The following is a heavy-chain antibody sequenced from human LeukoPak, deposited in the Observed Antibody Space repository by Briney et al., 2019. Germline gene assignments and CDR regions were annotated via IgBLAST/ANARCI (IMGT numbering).Heavy chain of an antibody. V-gene: IGHV4-59*01. J-gene: IGHJ3*02. CDR1: GGSIGSYY. CDR3: ARLVDYDNSGDPDIFDI. CDR2: INYSGRT. Sequence: SETLSLTCTVSGGSIGSYYWSWIRQPPGKGPEWIGSINYSGRTKYNPSLLSRVTISLDTSKNLFSLQMISVTAADTAGYYCARLVDYDNSGDPDIFDIWGQGTMVTVSS. D-gene: IGHD3-22*01.